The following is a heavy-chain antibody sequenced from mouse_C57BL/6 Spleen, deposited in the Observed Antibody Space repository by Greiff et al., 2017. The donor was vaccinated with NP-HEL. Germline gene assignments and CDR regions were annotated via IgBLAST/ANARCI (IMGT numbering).Heavy chain of an antibody. CDR2: INHDGSST. Sequence: EVKLQESEGGLVQPGSSMKLSCTASGFTFSDYYMAWVRQVPEKGLEWVANINHDGSSTYYLDSLKSRFTSSSDNAKNSLYLQMCGLKSEDTATYYCAREDSNYFDYWGQGTTLTVSS. CDR3: AREDSNYFDY. CDR1: GFTFSDYY. V-gene: IGHV5-16*01. J-gene: IGHJ2*01. D-gene: IGHD2-5*01.